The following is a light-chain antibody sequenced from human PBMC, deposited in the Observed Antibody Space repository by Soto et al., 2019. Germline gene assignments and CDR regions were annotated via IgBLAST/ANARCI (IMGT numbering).Light chain of an antibody. CDR3: QQYGSSPRT. V-gene: IGKV3-20*01. CDR2: AAS. Sequence: EIVLTQSPGTLSLSPGEGATLSCRASQTITNNYLAWYQQKPGQAPRLLIYAASTRATGIPDRFSGSGSGAYVTLTVNRLEPEDFAVYYCQQYGSSPRTFGQGTKVEI. J-gene: IGKJ1*01. CDR1: QTITNNY.